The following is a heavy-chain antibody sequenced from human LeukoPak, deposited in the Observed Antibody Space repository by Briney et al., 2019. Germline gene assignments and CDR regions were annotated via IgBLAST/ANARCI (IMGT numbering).Heavy chain of an antibody. J-gene: IGHJ4*02. V-gene: IGHV3-48*01. CDR3: ARDRERTTGYGSS. CDR1: GFTFSSYS. Sequence: QSGGSLRLSCAASGFTFSSYSMNWVRQAPGKGLEWVSYISSGSTTVYYADSVKGRFTISRDNAQNPLYLQMNSLRVEDTAVYYCARDRERTTGYGSSRGQGTLLTVSS. CDR2: ISSGSTTV. D-gene: IGHD6-13*01.